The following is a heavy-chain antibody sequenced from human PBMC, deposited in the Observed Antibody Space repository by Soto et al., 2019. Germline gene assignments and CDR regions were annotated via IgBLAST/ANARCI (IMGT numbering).Heavy chain of an antibody. Sequence: ASVKVSCKASCYTFTSYGIRWVRNAPGQGLEWMGWIVPNSGGTNYAQKFQGRVTLTRDTSISTTYMELSSLTSDDTAVYYCARGFLYCSDGVCYVYSWGQGTLVTVSS. CDR3: ARGFLYCSDGVCYVYS. D-gene: IGHD2-15*01. J-gene: IGHJ4*02. V-gene: IGHV1-2*02. CDR2: IVPNSGGT. CDR1: CYTFTSYG.